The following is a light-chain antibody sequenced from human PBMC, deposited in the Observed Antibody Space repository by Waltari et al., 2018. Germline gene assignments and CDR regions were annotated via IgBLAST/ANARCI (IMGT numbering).Light chain of an antibody. CDR1: SLRGYY. CDR2: GKN. CDR3: YSRDSSGDHLRV. V-gene: IGLV3-19*01. Sequence: SSELTQDPAVSVAVGQTVRITCQGDSLRGYYASWYQQKPGQAPVLVIYGKNNLPSGIPDRFSGSSSGNTASLTITGAQAEDEAEYYCYSRDSSGDHLRVFGAGTKVTVL. J-gene: IGLJ1*01.